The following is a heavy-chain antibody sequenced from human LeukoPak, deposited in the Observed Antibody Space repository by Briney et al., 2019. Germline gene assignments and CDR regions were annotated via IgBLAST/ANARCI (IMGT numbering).Heavy chain of an antibody. CDR2: ISTSSSYI. D-gene: IGHD5-18*01. Sequence: GGSLRLSCAASGFTFSSYSMNWVRQAPGKGLQWVSSISTSSSYIYYADSVKGRFTISRDDSKNTLSLQMNNLRAEDTAVYYCALGYNFGYQYFDFWGRGTLVTVSS. V-gene: IGHV3-21*01. CDR1: GFTFSSYS. J-gene: IGHJ4*02. CDR3: ALGYNFGYQYFDF.